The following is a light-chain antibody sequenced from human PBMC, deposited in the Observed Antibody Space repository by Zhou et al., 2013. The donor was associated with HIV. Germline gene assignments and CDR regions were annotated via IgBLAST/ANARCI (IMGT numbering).Light chain of an antibody. CDR3: QQYNNWLGT. Sequence: DIVLTQSPGTLSLSPGERATLSCRASQSVSSNLAWYQQKPGQAPRLLIYGASTRATGIPARFSGSGSGTEFTLTISSMQSEDFAVYYCQQYNNWLGTFGQGTKVEIK. CDR1: QSVSSN. V-gene: IGKV3-15*01. J-gene: IGKJ1*01. CDR2: GAS.